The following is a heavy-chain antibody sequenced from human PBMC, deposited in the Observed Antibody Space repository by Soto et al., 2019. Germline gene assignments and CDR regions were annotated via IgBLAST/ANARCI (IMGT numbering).Heavy chain of an antibody. J-gene: IGHJ6*02. V-gene: IGHV3-30*18. Sequence: QVQLVESGGGVVQPGRSLRLSCAASGFTFSRYGMHWVRQAPGKGLEWVAAISYDGSKKYYADSVKGRFTISRDNSNNTLDLQMNSLRAEDTALYDCAKDLSGRPAHYYGMDVWGQGTTVTVSS. CDR1: GFTFSRYG. CDR2: ISYDGSKK. CDR3: AKDLSGRPAHYYGMDV. D-gene: IGHD6-6*01.